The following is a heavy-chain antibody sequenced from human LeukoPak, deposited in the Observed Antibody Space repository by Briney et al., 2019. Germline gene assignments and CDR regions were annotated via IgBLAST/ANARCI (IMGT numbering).Heavy chain of an antibody. CDR2: IKQDGSEK. J-gene: IGHJ4*02. D-gene: IGHD6-6*01. CDR1: EFTFSSYW. Sequence: GGSLRLSCAASEFTFSSYWMSWVRQAPGKGLEWVANIKQDGSEKYYVDSVKGRFTISRDNAKNSLYLQMNSLRAEDTAVYYCARESAARPDYWGQGTLVTVSS. CDR3: ARESAARPDY. V-gene: IGHV3-7*01.